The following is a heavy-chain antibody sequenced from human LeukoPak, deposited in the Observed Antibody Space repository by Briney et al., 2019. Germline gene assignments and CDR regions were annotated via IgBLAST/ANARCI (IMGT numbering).Heavy chain of an antibody. CDR1: GFTFSSYA. Sequence: GGSLRLSCTASGFTFSSYAMSWVRQAPGKGLEWVSAISGSGGSTYYADSVKGRFTISRDNSKNTLYLQMNSLRAEDTAVYYCAKDYDKEYYDILTGYSPNVGFDYWGQGTLVTVSS. J-gene: IGHJ4*02. D-gene: IGHD3-9*01. CDR2: ISGSGGST. CDR3: AKDYDKEYYDILTGYSPNVGFDY. V-gene: IGHV3-23*01.